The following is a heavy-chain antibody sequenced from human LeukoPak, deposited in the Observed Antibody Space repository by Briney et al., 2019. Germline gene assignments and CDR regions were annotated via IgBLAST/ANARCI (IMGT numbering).Heavy chain of an antibody. J-gene: IGHJ5*02. D-gene: IGHD2-2*01. Sequence: SETLSLTCTVSGGSISSYYWSWIRQPPGKGLEWIGYIYTSGSTNYNPSLKSRVTKSVDTTKNQFSLKLSSVTAADTAVYYCARAVRYCSSTSCPNWFDPWGQGTLVTVSS. CDR1: GGSISSYY. V-gene: IGHV4-4*09. CDR2: IYTSGST. CDR3: ARAVRYCSSTSCPNWFDP.